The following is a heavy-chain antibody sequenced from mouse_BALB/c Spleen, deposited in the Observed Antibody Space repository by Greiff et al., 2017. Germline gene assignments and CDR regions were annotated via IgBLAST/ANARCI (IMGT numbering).Heavy chain of an antibody. CDR1: GFTFSSYT. CDR2: ISSGGST. D-gene: IGHD1-2*01. J-gene: IGHJ2*01. V-gene: IGHV5-6-5*01. CDR3: ARGRGGTATSFDY. Sequence: EVQGVESGGGLVQPGGSLKLSCAASGFTFSSYTMSWVRQTPEKRLEWVAYISSGGSTYYPDSVKGRFTISRDNARNILYLQMSSLRSGDTAMYYCARGRGGTATSFDYWGQGTTLTVSA.